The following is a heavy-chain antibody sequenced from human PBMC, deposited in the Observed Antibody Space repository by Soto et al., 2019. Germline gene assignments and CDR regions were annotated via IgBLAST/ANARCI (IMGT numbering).Heavy chain of an antibody. V-gene: IGHV1-18*01. CDR3: ARASKYYDSSGYVN. J-gene: IGHJ4*02. D-gene: IGHD3-22*01. Sequence: QVKLVQSGTEVKKPGASLKVSCKASGYSFATSGISWVRQAPGQGLEWMGWISVYNGNTNYDQKLHDRVTMTTDTSTTTAYLELRSLRSDATAVYYCARASKYYDSSGYVNWGQGTLVNVAS. CDR1: GYSFATSG. CDR2: ISVYNGNT.